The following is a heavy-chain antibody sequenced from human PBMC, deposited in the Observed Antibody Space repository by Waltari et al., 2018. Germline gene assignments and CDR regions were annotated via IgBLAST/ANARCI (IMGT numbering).Heavy chain of an antibody. CDR1: GGSFSGYY. CDR2: INHSGST. V-gene: IGHV4-34*01. Sequence: QVQLQQWCAGLLKPSETLSLTCAVYGGSFSGYYWSWIRQPPGKGLEWIGEINHSGSTNYNPSLKSRVTISVDTSKNQFSLKLSSVTAADTAVYYCARVGYGGNSGQDYWGQGTLVTVSS. CDR3: ARVGYGGNSGQDY. D-gene: IGHD4-17*01. J-gene: IGHJ4*02.